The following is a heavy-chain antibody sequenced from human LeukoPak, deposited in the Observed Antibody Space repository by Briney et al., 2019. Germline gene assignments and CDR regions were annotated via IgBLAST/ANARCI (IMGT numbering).Heavy chain of an antibody. CDR3: ARSSGDSSGPLSY. D-gene: IGHD3-22*01. V-gene: IGHV1-69*05. CDR1: GGTFSSYA. Sequence: SVKVSCKASGGTFSSYAISWVRQAPGQGREWMGRIIPIFGTANYAQKFQGRVTITTDESTSTAYMELSSLRSEDTAVYYCARSSGDSSGPLSYWGQGTLVTVSS. CDR2: IIPIFGTA. J-gene: IGHJ4*02.